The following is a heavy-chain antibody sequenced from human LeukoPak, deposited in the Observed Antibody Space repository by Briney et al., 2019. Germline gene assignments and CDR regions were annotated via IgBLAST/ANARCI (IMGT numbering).Heavy chain of an antibody. CDR3: AKVSTYDYVSSHFDY. V-gene: IGHV3-74*01. J-gene: IGHJ4*02. Sequence: PGGSLTLSCAASGFTFSDYWMHWVRQAPGKGLVWVSRISSDGSRVTYADSVKGRFTISRDNSKNTLYLQMNSLRAEDTAVYYCAKVSTYDYVSSHFDYWGQGTLVTVSS. D-gene: IGHD3-16*01. CDR1: GFTFSDYW. CDR2: ISSDGSRV.